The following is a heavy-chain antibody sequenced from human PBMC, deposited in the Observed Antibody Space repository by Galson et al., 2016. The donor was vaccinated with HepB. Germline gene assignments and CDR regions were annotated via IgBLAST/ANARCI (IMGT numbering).Heavy chain of an antibody. D-gene: IGHD2-15*01. CDR3: ARDLVSGSDRPAGFNDF. V-gene: IGHV1-3*04. CDR1: GYAFTNYA. Sequence: SVKVSCKASGYAFTNYAIHWVRQAPAQRLEWMGWINTRNGDTKYSQKFQGRVTITKDTSASTAYMELSSLTSEDTAVFYCARDLVSGSDRPAGFNDFWGQGTLVTVSS. CDR2: INTRNGDT. J-gene: IGHJ4*02.